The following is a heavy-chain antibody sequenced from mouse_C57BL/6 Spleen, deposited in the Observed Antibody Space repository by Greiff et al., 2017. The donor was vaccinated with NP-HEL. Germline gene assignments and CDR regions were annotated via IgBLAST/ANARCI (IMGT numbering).Heavy chain of an antibody. CDR3: VILAVVAPIGD. CDR1: GYTFTSYW. Sequence: QVQLQQPGAELVKPGASVKVSCKASGYTFTSYWMHWVKQRPGQGLEWIGRIHPSDSDTNYNQKFKGKATLTVDKSSSTAYMQLSSLTSEDSAVYYCVILAVVAPIGDWGQGTTLTVSS. V-gene: IGHV1-74*01. D-gene: IGHD1-1*01. J-gene: IGHJ2*01. CDR2: IHPSDSDT.